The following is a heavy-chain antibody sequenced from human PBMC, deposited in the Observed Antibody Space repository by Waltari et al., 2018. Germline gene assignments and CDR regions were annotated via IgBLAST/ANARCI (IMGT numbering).Heavy chain of an antibody. CDR1: GGSISSSSYY. Sequence: QLQLQESGPGLVKPSETLSLTCTVSGGSISSSSYYWGWIRQPPGKGLEWIGSIYYSGSTYYNPSLKSRVTISVDTSKNQFSLKLSSVTAADTAVYYCARAPLTYGYGMDVWGQGTTVTVSS. CDR3: ARAPLTYGYGMDV. J-gene: IGHJ6*02. CDR2: IYYSGST. D-gene: IGHD4-17*01. V-gene: IGHV4-39*07.